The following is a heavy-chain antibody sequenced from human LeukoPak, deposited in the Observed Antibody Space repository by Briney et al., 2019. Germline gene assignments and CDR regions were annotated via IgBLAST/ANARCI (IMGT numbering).Heavy chain of an antibody. D-gene: IGHD3-9*01. V-gene: IGHV3-33*08. CDR1: GLTFSSSW. CDR2: IWYDGSNK. CDR3: ARDYDILTGYYIYYYGMDV. J-gene: IGHJ6*02. Sequence: GGSLRLSCAVSGLTFSSSWMDWVRQAPGKGLEWVAVIWYDGSNKYYADSVKGRFTISRDNSKNTLYLQMNSLRAEDTAVYYCARDYDILTGYYIYYYGMDVWGQGTTVTVSS.